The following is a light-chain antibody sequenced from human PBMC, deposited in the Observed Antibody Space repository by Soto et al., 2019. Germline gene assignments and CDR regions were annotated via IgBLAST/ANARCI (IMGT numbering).Light chain of an antibody. V-gene: IGLV2-23*03. J-gene: IGLJ2*01. CDR1: SIDVGSYNL. CDR2: EGT. Sequence: QSVLTQPASVSGSPGQSITMSCTGTSIDVGSYNLVSWYQHHPGKAPKLIIYEGTKRPSGVSNRFSGSESGNTASLTISGLQAEDEADYYCCSYAGSNTFVIFGGGTKLTVL. CDR3: CSYAGSNTFVI.